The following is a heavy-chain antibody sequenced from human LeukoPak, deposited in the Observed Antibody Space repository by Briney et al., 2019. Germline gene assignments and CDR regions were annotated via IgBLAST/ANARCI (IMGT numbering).Heavy chain of an antibody. Sequence: GGSLRLSCAASGFTFSSYAMSWVRQAPGKGLEWVSAISGSGGSTYYADSVKGRFTISRGNSKNTLYLQMNSLRAEDTAVYYCAKVRLLWFEGTRFDPWGQGTLVTVSS. CDR3: AKVRLLWFEGTRFDP. V-gene: IGHV3-23*01. CDR2: ISGSGGST. J-gene: IGHJ5*02. D-gene: IGHD3-10*01. CDR1: GFTFSSYA.